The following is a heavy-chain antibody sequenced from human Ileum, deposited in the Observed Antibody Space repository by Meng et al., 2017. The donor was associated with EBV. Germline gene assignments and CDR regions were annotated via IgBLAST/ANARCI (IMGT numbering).Heavy chain of an antibody. D-gene: IGHD6-19*01. Sequence: AQLVQSGREMKKPGATVEGSCKASGYTFTSYAMNWVRQAPGQRLEWMGWINTGNGETKYSQKFQGRVTLTRDTSASTAYMELSSLRSEDTAVYYCASRPGIAVAGFDYWGQGTLVTVSS. CDR1: GYTFTSYA. CDR3: ASRPGIAVAGFDY. V-gene: IGHV1-3*04. CDR2: INTGNGET. J-gene: IGHJ4*02.